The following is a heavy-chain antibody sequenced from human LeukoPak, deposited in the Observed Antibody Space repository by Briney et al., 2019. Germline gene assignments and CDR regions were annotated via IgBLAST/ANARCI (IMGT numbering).Heavy chain of an antibody. J-gene: IGHJ6*02. D-gene: IGHD3-16*01. CDR3: ARDRIMRRYYNYYYGMDV. Sequence: GGSLRLSCAASGFTFSSYGMHWVRQAPGKGLEWVAVVWYDGSNKYYADSVKGRFTISRDSSKNTLYLQMNSLRAEDTAVYYCARDRIMRRYYNYYYGMDVWGQGTTVTVSS. CDR2: VWYDGSNK. V-gene: IGHV3-33*01. CDR1: GFTFSSYG.